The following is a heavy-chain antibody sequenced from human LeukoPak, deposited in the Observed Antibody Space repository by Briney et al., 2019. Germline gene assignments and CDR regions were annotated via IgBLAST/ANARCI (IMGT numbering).Heavy chain of an antibody. V-gene: IGHV4-39*07. J-gene: IGHJ3*02. Sequence: SETLSLTCTVSGGSISSSSYYWGWIRQPPGKGLEWIGSIYYSGSTYYNPSLKSRVTISVDTSKSQLSLKLSSVTAADTAVYYCARDRSDQYAFDIWGQGTMVTVSS. D-gene: IGHD2-2*01. CDR1: GGSISSSSYY. CDR3: ARDRSDQYAFDI. CDR2: IYYSGST.